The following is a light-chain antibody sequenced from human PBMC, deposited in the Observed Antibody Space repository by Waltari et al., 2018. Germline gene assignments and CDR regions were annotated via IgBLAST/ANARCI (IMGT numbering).Light chain of an antibody. CDR3: SSYTSSSTSDVV. J-gene: IGLJ2*01. V-gene: IGLV2-14*01. Sequence: QSALTQPASVSGSPGQSITISCTGTSSDVGGYNYVYWYQKHPAKAPKLMIYDVSKRPSGVSNRFSGSKSGNTASLTISGLQAEDEADYYCSSYTSSSTSDVVFGGGTKLTVL. CDR2: DVS. CDR1: SSDVGGYNY.